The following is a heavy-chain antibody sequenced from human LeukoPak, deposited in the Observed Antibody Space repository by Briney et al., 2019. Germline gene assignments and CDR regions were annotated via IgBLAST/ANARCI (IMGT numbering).Heavy chain of an antibody. J-gene: IGHJ4*02. Sequence: GESLKISCKGSGYSFTNYWIAWVRQMPGKGLEFMGMLYPGGDSDASYGPSFQGQVTIPADKSITTAYLQWSSLKASDTATYYCATSTGGAYFHYWGQGTLVTVSS. CDR3: ATSTGGAYFHY. CDR2: LYPGGDSDA. CDR1: GYSFTNYW. D-gene: IGHD3-16*01. V-gene: IGHV5-51*01.